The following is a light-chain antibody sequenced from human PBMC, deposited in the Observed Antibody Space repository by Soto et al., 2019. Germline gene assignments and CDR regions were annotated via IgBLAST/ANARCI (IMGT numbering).Light chain of an antibody. CDR3: QRSNSAPRT. CDR2: AAS. CDR1: QGISNY. V-gene: IGKV1-27*01. J-gene: IGKJ4*01. Sequence: DIQMTQSPSSLSASVGDRVTISCRASQGISNYLAWYQQKPGKVPRVLIYAASTLQSGVPSRFSGSGSGTEFSLTISSLQPEDVASYYCQRSNSAPRTFGGGTKVEI.